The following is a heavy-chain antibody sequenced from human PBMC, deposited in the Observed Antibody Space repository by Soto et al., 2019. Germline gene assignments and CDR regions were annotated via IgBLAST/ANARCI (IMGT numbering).Heavy chain of an antibody. V-gene: IGHV3-48*02. D-gene: IGHD4-17*01. J-gene: IGHJ4*02. CDR1: GFRFSDYS. CDR3: ARLPKGSTVTS. Sequence: EVQLLESGGGSVHPGGSLRLACAASGFRFSDYSMNWVRQAPGKGLEWVSYITSSGDSIYYADSVKGRFTVPRDNAKNSLFLQMNGLRDEDTAVYYCARLPKGSTVTSWGQGTLVTVSS. CDR2: ITSSGDSI.